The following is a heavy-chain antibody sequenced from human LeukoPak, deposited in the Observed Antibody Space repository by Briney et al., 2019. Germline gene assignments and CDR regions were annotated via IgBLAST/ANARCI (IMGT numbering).Heavy chain of an antibody. CDR2: MSAYNGHT. CDR1: GYXFTTYG. V-gene: IGHV1-18*01. D-gene: IGHD3-10*01. J-gene: IGHJ4*02. Sequence: ASVKVPCKASGYXFTTYGIGWVRQAPGQGLEWMGWMSAYNGHTYSAQKLQGRVTMTTDTSTSTAYAELRSLRSDDTAVYYCARGFYGSGAFRNYFFDYWAQGTLVTVSS. CDR3: ARGFYGSGAFRNYFFDY.